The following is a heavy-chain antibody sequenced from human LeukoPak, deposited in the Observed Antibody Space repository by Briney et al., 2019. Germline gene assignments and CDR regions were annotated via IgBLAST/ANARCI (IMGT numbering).Heavy chain of an antibody. J-gene: IGHJ4*02. CDR2: ISSSSSTI. V-gene: IGHV3-48*01. Sequence: PGGSLRLSCAASGFTFSSYSMNWVRQAPGKGLEWVSYISSSSSTIYYADSVKGRFTISRDNSKNTLYLQMNSLRAEDTAMYYCAKDRDGYFDYWGQGTLVTVSS. CDR1: GFTFSSYS. CDR3: AKDRDGYFDY. D-gene: IGHD5-24*01.